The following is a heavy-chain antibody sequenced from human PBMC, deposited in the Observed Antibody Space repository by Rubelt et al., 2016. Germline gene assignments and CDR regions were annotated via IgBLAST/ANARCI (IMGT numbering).Heavy chain of an antibody. Sequence: VRGAIGKGLEWVSYISSSSSYIYYADSVKGRFTISRDNAKNSLYLQMNSLRAEDTAVYYCASEGDSGSYYPRWGQGTLVTVSS. V-gene: IGHV3-21*01. J-gene: IGHJ4*02. CDR2: ISSSSSYI. CDR3: ASEGDSGSYYPR. D-gene: IGHD1-26*01.